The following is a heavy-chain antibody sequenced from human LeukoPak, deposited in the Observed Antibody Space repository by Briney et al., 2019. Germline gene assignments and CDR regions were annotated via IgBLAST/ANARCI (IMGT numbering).Heavy chain of an antibody. J-gene: IGHJ4*02. V-gene: IGHV3-23*01. CDR1: GFTLSNNG. D-gene: IGHD3-10*01. Sequence: PGGSLRLSCAASGFTLSNNGMLWVRQALWKGLEWVSAIGGRDGSTYYADSVKGRFTISRDNSKNTLYVQMNSLRAEDTAVYYCAKGHYYGSGSLDYWGQGTLVTVSS. CDR3: AKGHYYGSGSLDY. CDR2: IGGRDGST.